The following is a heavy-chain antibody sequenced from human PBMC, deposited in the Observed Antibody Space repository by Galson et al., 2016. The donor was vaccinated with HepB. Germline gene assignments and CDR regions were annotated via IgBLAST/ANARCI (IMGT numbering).Heavy chain of an antibody. D-gene: IGHD2-21*01. CDR2: INSGSSGI. CDR3: TRDVGYCKYD. J-gene: IGHJ4*01. V-gene: IGHV3-48*04. CDR1: GFTFSSNR. Sequence: SLRLSCAASGFTFSSNRMSWVRQGPGKGLEWVCYINSGSSGINYVESVKGRFTISRDNAKNLVYLQMNSLRVEDTAVYYCTRDVGYCKYDWGQGTPVTVST.